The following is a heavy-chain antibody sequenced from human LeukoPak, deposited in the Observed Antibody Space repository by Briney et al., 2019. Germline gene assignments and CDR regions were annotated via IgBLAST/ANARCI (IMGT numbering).Heavy chain of an antibody. V-gene: IGHV3-7*01. CDR1: GFTFSSYW. J-gene: IGHJ3*02. Sequence: GGSLRLSCAASGFTFSSYWMSLVRQAPGKGLEWVANIKQDGSEKYYVDSVKSRFTISRDNAKNSLYLQMNSLRAEDTAVYYCARSGKWWRGAFDIWGQGTMVTVSS. D-gene: IGHD2-8*01. CDR2: IKQDGSEK. CDR3: ARSGKWWRGAFDI.